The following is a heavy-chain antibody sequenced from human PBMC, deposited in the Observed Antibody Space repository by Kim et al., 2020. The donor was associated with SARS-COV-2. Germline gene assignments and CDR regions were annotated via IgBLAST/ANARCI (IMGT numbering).Heavy chain of an antibody. Sequence: SETLSLTCTVSGGSISSYYWSWIRQPPGKGLEWIGYIYYSGSTNYNPSLKSLVTITVDTSKNQFSLKLSTVTAADTAAYYCASGREGLRYFDWLSHFDIWGRGRIVTVAS. CDR2: IYYSGST. J-gene: IGHJ3*02. D-gene: IGHD3-9*01. V-gene: IGHV4-59*13. CDR1: GGSISSYY. CDR3: ASGREGLRYFDWLSHFDI.